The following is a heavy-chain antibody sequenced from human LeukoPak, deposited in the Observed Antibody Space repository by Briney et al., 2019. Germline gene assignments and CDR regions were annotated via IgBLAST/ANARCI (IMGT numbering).Heavy chain of an antibody. V-gene: IGHV5-51*01. CDR2: IYPGDSDT. J-gene: IGHJ4*02. CDR3: ARQFRDSSGYYSYYFDY. CDR1: GYSFTTYW. D-gene: IGHD3-22*01. Sequence: GESLKFSCKGSGYSFTTYWIGWVRQMHGRGLEWMGIIYPGDSDTRYSPSFQGQVTISANKSISAAYLQWSSLKASDTAMYYCARQFRDSSGYYSYYFDYWGQGTLVTVSS.